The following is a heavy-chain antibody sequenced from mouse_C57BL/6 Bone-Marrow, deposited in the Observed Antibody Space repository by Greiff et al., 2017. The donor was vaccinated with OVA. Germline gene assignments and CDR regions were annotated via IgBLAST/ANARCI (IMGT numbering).Heavy chain of an antibody. CDR3: ARELRFYYFDY. J-gene: IGHJ2*01. Sequence: EVQLQESGPGMVKPSQSLSLTCTVTGYSITSGYDWHWIRHFPGNNLEWMGYISYSGSTNYNPSLKSRISITHDTSKNHFFLKLNSVTTEDTATYYCARELRFYYFDYWGQGTTLTVSS. CDR1: GYSITSGYD. V-gene: IGHV3-1*01. CDR2: ISYSGST. D-gene: IGHD1-1*01.